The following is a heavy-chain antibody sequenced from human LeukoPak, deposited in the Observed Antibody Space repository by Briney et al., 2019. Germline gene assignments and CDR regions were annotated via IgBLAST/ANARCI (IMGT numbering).Heavy chain of an antibody. CDR3: AKDRLYYYDSSGYHDY. V-gene: IGHV3-30*02. CDR2: VRYDGKIK. J-gene: IGHJ4*02. Sequence: PGGSLRLSCRAPGLTFTSYGMHWVRQAPGKGLEWVAFVRYDGKIKYYADSVKGRFTVSRDNFKNTLYLQMNNLRAEDTAVYYCAKDRLYYYDSSGYHDYWGQGTLVTVSP. CDR1: GLTFTSYG. D-gene: IGHD3-22*01.